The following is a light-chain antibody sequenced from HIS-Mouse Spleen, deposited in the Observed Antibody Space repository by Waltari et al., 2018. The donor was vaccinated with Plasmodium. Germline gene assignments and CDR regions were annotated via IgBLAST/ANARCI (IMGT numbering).Light chain of an antibody. V-gene: IGLV3-10*01. J-gene: IGLJ3*02. CDR1: ALPQNY. CDR2: EDS. CDR3: YSTDSSGNHRV. Sequence: SYELTQPPSVSVSPGQTPRIPCPGDALPQNYAYWYQQKSGQAPVLVIYEDSKRPSGIPERFSGSSSGTMATLTISGAQVEDEADYYCYSTDSSGNHRVFGGGTKLTVL.